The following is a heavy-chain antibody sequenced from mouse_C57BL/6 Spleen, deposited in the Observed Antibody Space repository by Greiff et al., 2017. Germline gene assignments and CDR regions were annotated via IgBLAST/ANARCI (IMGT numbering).Heavy chain of an antibody. Sequence: QVQLKESGAELVKPGASVKLSCKASGYTFTSYWMQWVKQRPGQGLEWIGEIDPSDSYTNYTQKFKGKATLTVDTSSSTAYMQLSSLTSEDSAVYYCARFTTVVATDYWGQGTTLTVSS. V-gene: IGHV1-50*01. D-gene: IGHD1-1*01. J-gene: IGHJ2*01. CDR3: ARFTTVVATDY. CDR1: GYTFTSYW. CDR2: IDPSDSYT.